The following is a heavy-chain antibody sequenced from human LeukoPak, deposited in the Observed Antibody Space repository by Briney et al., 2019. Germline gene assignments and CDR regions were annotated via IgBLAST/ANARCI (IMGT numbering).Heavy chain of an antibody. J-gene: IGHJ4*02. CDR3: ARDREVWLRPRRRYYFHY. V-gene: IGHV1-18*01. CDR2: ISAYNGDT. CDR1: GYTFSSHG. D-gene: IGHD5-12*01. Sequence: ASVKVSCKASGYTFSSHGNIWVRQAPGQGLEWMGWISAYNGDTNYAQKFQGRVTMTTDTSTSTAYMELRSLRSDDTAVYYCARDREVWLRPRRRYYFHYWGQGTLVTVSS.